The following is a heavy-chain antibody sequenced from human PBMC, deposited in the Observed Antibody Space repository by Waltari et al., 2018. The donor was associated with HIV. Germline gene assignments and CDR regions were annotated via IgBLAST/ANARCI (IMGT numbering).Heavy chain of an antibody. D-gene: IGHD6-6*01. Sequence: EVQLVESGGGPVKPGESLRLSCVTSGFIFNTYSMNWVRQAPGKGPEWGSSISSSGNFKHDADSVKGRFTISRDNAENSLYLQMNGLRAEDTAIYYCARDSRGSTWSLNWFDPWGQGTLVTVSS. CDR3: ARDSRGSTWSLNWFDP. J-gene: IGHJ5*02. CDR2: ISSSGNFK. CDR1: GFIFNTYS. V-gene: IGHV3-21*02.